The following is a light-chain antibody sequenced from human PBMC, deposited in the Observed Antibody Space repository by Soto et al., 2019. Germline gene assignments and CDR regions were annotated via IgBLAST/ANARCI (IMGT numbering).Light chain of an antibody. Sequence: EIVLTQSPGTLSLSPGERATLSCRASQSVSSRFLAWYQQKPGQAPTVLIYGASTRATGIPDRFSGSGSGTDFTLTISRLEPEDFAVYYCQQYESSRTFGQGTKVEMK. CDR3: QQYESSRT. V-gene: IGKV3-20*01. J-gene: IGKJ1*01. CDR1: QSVSSRF. CDR2: GAS.